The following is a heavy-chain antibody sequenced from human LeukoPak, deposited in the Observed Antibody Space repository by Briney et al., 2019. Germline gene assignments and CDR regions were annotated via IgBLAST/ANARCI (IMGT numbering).Heavy chain of an antibody. Sequence: GASVKVSCKASGGTFSSYAISWVRQAPGQGLEWMGGIIPIFGTANYAQKFQGRVTITADESTSTAYMELSSLRSEDTAVYYCARGYDYVWGSYRLGSEYYFDYWGQGTLVTVSS. CDR1: GGTFSSYA. V-gene: IGHV1-69*13. D-gene: IGHD3-16*02. CDR3: ARGYDYVWGSYRLGSEYYFDY. J-gene: IGHJ4*02. CDR2: IIPIFGTA.